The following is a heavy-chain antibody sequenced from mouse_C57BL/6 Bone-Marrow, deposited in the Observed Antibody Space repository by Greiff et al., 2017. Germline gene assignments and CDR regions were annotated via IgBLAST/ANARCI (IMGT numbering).Heavy chain of an antibody. Sequence: QVQLQQPGAELVKPGASVKLSCKASGYTFTSYWMHWVKQRPGRGLEWIGRIDPNSGGTKYNEKFKSKATLTVDKPSSTAYMQLSRLTSEDSEVYYCGRNWFSWFAYWGQGTLVTVSA. CDR3: GRNWFSWFAY. CDR1: GYTFTSYW. D-gene: IGHD4-1*01. V-gene: IGHV1-72*01. CDR2: IDPNSGGT. J-gene: IGHJ3*01.